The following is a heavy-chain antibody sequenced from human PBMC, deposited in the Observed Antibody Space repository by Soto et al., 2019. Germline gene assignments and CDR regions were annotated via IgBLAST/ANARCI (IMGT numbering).Heavy chain of an antibody. V-gene: IGHV4-39*01. CDR2: INHSGST. CDR3: ASQHYYDSSGYYVVY. Sequence: SETLSLTCTVSGDSITSNSYYWSWIRQPPGKGLEWIGEINHSGSTNYNPSLKSRVTISVDTSKNQFSLKLSSVTAADTAVYYCASQHYYDSSGYYVVYWGQGTLVTVSS. CDR1: GDSITSNSYY. D-gene: IGHD3-22*01. J-gene: IGHJ4*02.